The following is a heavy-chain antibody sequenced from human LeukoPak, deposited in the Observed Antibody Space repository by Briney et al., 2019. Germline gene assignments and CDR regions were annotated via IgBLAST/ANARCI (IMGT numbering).Heavy chain of an antibody. CDR2: IYYSGST. D-gene: IGHD5-18*01. CDR1: SGSISSYY. V-gene: IGHV4-59*01. Sequence: SETLSLTCTVSSGSISSYYWSWIRQPPGKGLEWIGYIYYSGSTNYNPSLKSRVTISGDTSKNQVSLKVSSVTAADTAVYYCARGRYNYALEDYFDYWGQGTLVTVSS. CDR3: ARGRYNYALEDYFDY. J-gene: IGHJ4*02.